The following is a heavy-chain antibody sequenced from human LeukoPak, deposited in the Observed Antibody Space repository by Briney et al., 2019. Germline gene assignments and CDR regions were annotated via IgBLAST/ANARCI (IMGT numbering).Heavy chain of an antibody. CDR1: GGSISSYY. CDR3: ARRSGVTTRSRAFDI. J-gene: IGHJ3*02. CDR2: IYYSGST. V-gene: IGHV4-59*08. Sequence: TSETLTLTCTVSGGSISSYYWSWIRQPPGKGLEWIGYIYYSGSTNYNPSLKSRVTISVDTSKNQFSLKLSSVTAADTAVCYCARRSGVTTRSRAFDIWGQGTMVTVSS. D-gene: IGHD4-17*01.